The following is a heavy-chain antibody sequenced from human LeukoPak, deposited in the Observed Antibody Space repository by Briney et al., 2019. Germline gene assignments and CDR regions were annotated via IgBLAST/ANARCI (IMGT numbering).Heavy chain of an antibody. V-gene: IGHV1-8*02. CDR3: ARSHYYYYMDV. CDR1: GYTFTGYY. J-gene: IGHJ6*03. Sequence: ASVKVSCKASGYTFTGYYMHWVRQAPGQGLEWMGRINPNSGNTGYAQKFQGRVTMTSNTSISTAYMELSSLRSEDTAVYYCARSHYYYYMDVWGKGTTVTVSS. CDR2: INPNSGNT.